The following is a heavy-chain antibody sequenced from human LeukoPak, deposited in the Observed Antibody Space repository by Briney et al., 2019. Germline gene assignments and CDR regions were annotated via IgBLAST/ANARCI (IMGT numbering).Heavy chain of an antibody. D-gene: IGHD6-13*01. CDR2: ISSSSSYT. V-gene: IGHV3-11*06. J-gene: IGHJ4*02. Sequence: GGSLRLSCAASGFTFSDYYTSWIRQAPGKGLEWVSYISSSSSYTNYADSVKGRFTISRDNAKNSLYLQMNSLRAEDTAVYYCARVSGSSWYAIDYWGQGTLVTVSS. CDR1: GFTFSDYY. CDR3: ARVSGSSWYAIDY.